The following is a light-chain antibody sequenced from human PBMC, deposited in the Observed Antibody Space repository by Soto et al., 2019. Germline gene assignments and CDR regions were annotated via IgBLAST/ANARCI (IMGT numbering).Light chain of an antibody. Sequence: EIVMTQSPATLSVSSGERATLSCRASRNVYTNLAWYQQRPGQAPRPLIYGASTRATDIPGRFSGSGSGTEFTLTISGLQSEDVAVYYCQQYSNWPPEYTFGQGTKLEI. CDR1: RNVYTN. V-gene: IGKV3-15*01. CDR2: GAS. CDR3: QQYSNWPPEYT. J-gene: IGKJ2*01.